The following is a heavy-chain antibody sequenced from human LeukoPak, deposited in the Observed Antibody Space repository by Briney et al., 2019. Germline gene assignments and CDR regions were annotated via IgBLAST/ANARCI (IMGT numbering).Heavy chain of an antibody. Sequence: GGSLRLSCEASRFNFSNYGMHWVRQAPGKGLEWVAVISYDGSNEYYLDSVEGRFTISRDNSKNTLYLQMNSLRAEDTAVYYCAHDLWGRGTLVTVSS. J-gene: IGHJ2*01. CDR1: RFNFSNYG. CDR3: AHDL. CDR2: ISYDGSNE. V-gene: IGHV3-30*18.